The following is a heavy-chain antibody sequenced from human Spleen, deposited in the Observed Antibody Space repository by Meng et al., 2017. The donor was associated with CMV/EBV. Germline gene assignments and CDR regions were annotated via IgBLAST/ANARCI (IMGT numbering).Heavy chain of an antibody. Sequence: SETLSLTCTVSGGSVTSGSYYWNWIRQPPGKGLEWIGYFDYSGSTTYNPSLKSRVTISVDTSKKQFSLKLSSVTAADTAMYYCVRSHGFYYYVMDVWGQGTTVTVSS. J-gene: IGHJ6*02. CDR1: GGSVTSGSYY. V-gene: IGHV4-61*01. CDR2: FDYSGST. CDR3: VRSHGFYYYVMDV. D-gene: IGHD3-10*01.